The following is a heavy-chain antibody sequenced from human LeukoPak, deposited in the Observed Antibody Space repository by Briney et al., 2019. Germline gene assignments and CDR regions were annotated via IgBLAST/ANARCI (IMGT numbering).Heavy chain of an antibody. CDR3: ARAPMATSPPYFDY. D-gene: IGHD5-24*01. Sequence: SVKVSCTASGGTFSSYAISWVRQAPGQGLEWMGGIIPIFGTANYAQKFQGRVTITADESTNTAYMELSSLRSEDTAVYYCARAPMATSPPYFDYWGQGTLVTVSS. CDR1: GGTFSSYA. J-gene: IGHJ4*02. V-gene: IGHV1-69*13. CDR2: IIPIFGTA.